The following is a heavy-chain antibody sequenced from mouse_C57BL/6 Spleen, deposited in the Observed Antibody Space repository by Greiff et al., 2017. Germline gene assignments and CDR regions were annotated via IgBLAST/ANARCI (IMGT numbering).Heavy chain of an antibody. CDR1: GYTFTSYW. D-gene: IGHD1-1*01. Sequence: QVQLQQPGAELVKPGASMKMSCKASGYTFTSYWITWVKQRPGQGLEWIGDIYPGSGSTNYNEKFKSKATLTVDTSSSTAYMQLSSLTSEDSAVYYCASPYYYGSKDWYFDVWGTGTTVTVSS. CDR3: ASPYYYGSKDWYFDV. J-gene: IGHJ1*03. V-gene: IGHV1-55*01. CDR2: IYPGSGST.